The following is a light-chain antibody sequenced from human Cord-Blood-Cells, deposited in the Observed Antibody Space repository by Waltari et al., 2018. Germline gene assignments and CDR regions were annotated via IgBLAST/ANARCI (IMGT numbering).Light chain of an antibody. CDR1: SSTLGSNT. Sequence: QSVLTQPPSASGPPGQRVTISCSGGSSTLGSNTVNWYQQLPGTAPKLLIYSNNQRPSGVPDRFSGSKSGTSASLAISGLQSEDEADYYCAAWDDSLNGWVFGGGTKLTVL. CDR2: SNN. J-gene: IGLJ3*02. CDR3: AAWDDSLNGWV. V-gene: IGLV1-44*01.